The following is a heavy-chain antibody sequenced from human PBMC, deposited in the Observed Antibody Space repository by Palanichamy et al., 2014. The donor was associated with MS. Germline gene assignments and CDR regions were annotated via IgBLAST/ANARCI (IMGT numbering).Heavy chain of an antibody. J-gene: IGHJ4*02. V-gene: IGHV4-61*02. CDR3: ASEFTY. CDR2: IYNSGNT. CDR1: GGSFSSGRYY. Sequence: QVQLQESGPGLVKPSQTLSLTCTVSGGSFSSGRYYWSWIRQPAGKGLEWIGRIYNSGNTNYNPSLKSRLTVSIDTSKNQISLRLNSVTAADTALYYCASEFTYWGQGTPVTASS.